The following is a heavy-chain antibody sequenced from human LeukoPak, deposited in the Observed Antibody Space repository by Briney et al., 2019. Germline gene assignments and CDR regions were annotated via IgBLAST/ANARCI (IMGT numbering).Heavy chain of an antibody. D-gene: IGHD3-10*01. V-gene: IGHV4-34*01. Sequence: PSETLSLTCAVYGGSFSGYYWSWIRQPPGKGLEWIGEINHSGSTNYNPSLKSRVTISVDTSKNQFSLKLSSVTAADTAVYYCARRSPYYYGSGRYYYYYYMDVWGKGTTVTVSS. CDR2: INHSGST. CDR3: ARRSPYYYGSGRYYYYYYMDV. J-gene: IGHJ6*03. CDR1: GGSFSGYY.